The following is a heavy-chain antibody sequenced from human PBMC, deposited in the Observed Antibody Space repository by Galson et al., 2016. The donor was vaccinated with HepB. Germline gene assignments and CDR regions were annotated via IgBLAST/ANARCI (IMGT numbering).Heavy chain of an antibody. V-gene: IGHV3-23*01. J-gene: IGHJ2*01. D-gene: IGHD3-22*01. CDR3: ARVSVVRRYFDL. CDR1: GFTFRSYA. Sequence: SLRLSCAASGFTFRSYAMSWVRQAPGKGLEWVSAISGSGGSTYYADSVRGRFTISRDNSKNTLYLQMNSLNSEDTAVYYCARVSVVRRYFDLWGRGTLVTVSS. CDR2: ISGSGGST.